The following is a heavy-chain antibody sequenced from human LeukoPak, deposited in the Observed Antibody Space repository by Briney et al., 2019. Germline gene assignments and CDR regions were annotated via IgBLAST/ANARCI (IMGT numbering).Heavy chain of an antibody. CDR2: IYYSGST. D-gene: IGHD2-15*01. CDR1: GGSVSSGSYY. Sequence: SKTLSLTCTVSGGSVSSGSYYWSWIRQPPGKGLEWIGCIYYSGSTNYNPSLKSRVTISVDTSKNQFSLKLSSVTAADTAVYYCARDSDLGYCSGGSCNYYFDYWGQGTLVTVSS. J-gene: IGHJ4*02. CDR3: ARDSDLGYCSGGSCNYYFDY. V-gene: IGHV4-61*01.